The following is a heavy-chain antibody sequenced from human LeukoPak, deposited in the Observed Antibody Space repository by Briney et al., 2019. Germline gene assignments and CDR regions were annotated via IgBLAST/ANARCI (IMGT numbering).Heavy chain of an antibody. J-gene: IGHJ3*01. D-gene: IGHD2-2*01. CDR2: VSSDGSSK. V-gene: IGHV3-30-3*01. CDR1: GFTFSSYV. CDR3: ARRIVVPTAGFHDAFDV. Sequence: GSLSLSCAASGFTFSSYVFHWVRQAPGRGLEWVAVVSSDGSSKTYADSVKGRFTISRDNSRNTLYLQMNSLRADDTSVYYCARRIVVPTAGFHDAFDVWGQGTMVTVSS.